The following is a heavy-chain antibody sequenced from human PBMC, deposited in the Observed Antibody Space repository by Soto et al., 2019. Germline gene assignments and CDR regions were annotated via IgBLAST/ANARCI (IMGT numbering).Heavy chain of an antibody. J-gene: IGHJ4*02. D-gene: IGHD6-19*01. V-gene: IGHV1-3*01. CDR1: GYTFTSYA. CDR3: ARDLWDSGWSFDY. Sequence: GASVKVSCEASGYTFTSYAMHWVRQAPGQRLEWMGWINAGNGKTKYYANSVKGRFTISRDNSKNTLYLQLGSLRDDDMAVYYRARDLWDSGWSFDYWGLGTLVTVSS. CDR2: INAGNGKT.